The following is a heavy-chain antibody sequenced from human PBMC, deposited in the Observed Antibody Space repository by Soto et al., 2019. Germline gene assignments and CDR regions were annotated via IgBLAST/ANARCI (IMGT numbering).Heavy chain of an antibody. CDR3: ERDVFWSGYTYYYYYGMDV. J-gene: IGHJ6*04. V-gene: IGHV1-69*13. CDR2: IIPIFGTA. Sequence: SVKVSCKASGGTFISYAISWVRQAPGQGLEWMGGIIPIFGTANYAQKFQGRVTITADESTSTAYMELSSLISEHRAVYYCERDVFWSGYTYYYYYGMDVGGKGTRVTVSS. CDR1: GGTFISYA. D-gene: IGHD3-3*01.